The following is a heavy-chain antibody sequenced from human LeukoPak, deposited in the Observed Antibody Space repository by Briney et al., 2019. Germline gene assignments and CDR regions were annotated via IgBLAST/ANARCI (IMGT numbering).Heavy chain of an antibody. Sequence: GSGPTLVKPTQTLTLTCTFSGFSLSTSGVGVGWIRQPPGKALEWLALIYWNDDKRYSPSLKSRLTITKDTSKNQVVPTMTNMDPVDTATYYCAHRRTPATAIPENWFDPWGQGTLVTVSS. J-gene: IGHJ5*02. CDR3: AHRRTPATAIPENWFDP. CDR2: IYWNDDK. V-gene: IGHV2-5*01. D-gene: IGHD2-2*02. CDR1: GFSLSTSGVG.